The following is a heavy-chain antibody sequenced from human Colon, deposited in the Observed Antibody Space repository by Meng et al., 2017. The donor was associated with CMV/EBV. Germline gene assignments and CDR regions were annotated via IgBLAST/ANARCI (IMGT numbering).Heavy chain of an antibody. V-gene: IGHV1-58*01. J-gene: IGHJ4*02. CDR1: GFTFTSSA. CDR3: VGGEGPNKYFTF. CDR2: IVLVSGNT. D-gene: IGHD2-21*01. Sequence: SVKVSCKASGFTFTSSAVQWVRQARGQRLEWIGWIVLVSGNTHFAQEFQGRVTISWDMSTSTSYMDFSTVRSDDTAVYYCVGGEGPNKYFTFWGQGTLVTVSS.